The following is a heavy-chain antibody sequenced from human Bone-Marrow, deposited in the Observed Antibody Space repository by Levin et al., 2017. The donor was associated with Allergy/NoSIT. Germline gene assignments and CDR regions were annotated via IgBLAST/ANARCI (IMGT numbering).Heavy chain of an antibody. CDR2: ISGSGGST. J-gene: IGHJ4*02. V-gene: IGHV3-23*01. D-gene: IGHD2-21*01. Sequence: QAGGSLRLSCAASGFTFSSYGMNWVRQAPGKGLEWVSVISGSGGSTYYADSVKGRFTISRDNSKNTLYLQMNSLRAEDTAVYYCARQSGGESHWGQGTLVTVSS. CDR1: GFTFSSYG. CDR3: ARQSGGESH.